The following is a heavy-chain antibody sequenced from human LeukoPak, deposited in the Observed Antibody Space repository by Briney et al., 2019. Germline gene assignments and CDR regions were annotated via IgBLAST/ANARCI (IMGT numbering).Heavy chain of an antibody. CDR3: ARDREYYYDSSGYYYGAFDI. D-gene: IGHD3-22*01. V-gene: IGHV3-7*01. CDR2: IKQDGSEK. J-gene: IGHJ3*02. CDR1: GFTFSSYW. Sequence: PGGSLRLSCAASGFTFSSYWMSWVRQAPGKGLEWVANIKQDGSEKYYVDSVKGRFTISRDNAKNSLYLQMNSLRAEDTAVYYCARDREYYYDSSGYYYGAFDIWGQGTMVTVSS.